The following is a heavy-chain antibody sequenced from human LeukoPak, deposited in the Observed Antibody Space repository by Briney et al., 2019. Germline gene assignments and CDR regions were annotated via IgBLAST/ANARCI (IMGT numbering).Heavy chain of an antibody. CDR2: IYNSGST. V-gene: IGHV4-59*01. J-gene: IGHJ4*02. CDR1: GDSLSSYS. D-gene: IGHD1-26*01. Sequence: SETLSLTCTVSGDSLSSYSWSWIRQFPGKGLEWIGYIYNSGSTTYNPSLKSRVTISLDMSKNQFSLRLSSVTAADTAVYYCASDYTLRSCRFDYWGQGTLVTVSS. CDR3: ASDYTLRSCRFDY.